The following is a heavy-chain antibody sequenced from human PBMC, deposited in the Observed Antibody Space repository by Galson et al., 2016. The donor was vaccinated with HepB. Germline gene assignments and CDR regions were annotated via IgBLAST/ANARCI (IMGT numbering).Heavy chain of an antibody. D-gene: IGHD1-26*01. CDR1: GFSLSTSGVG. V-gene: IGHV2-5*02. CDR3: SHSRVGATGDYYYGMDV. Sequence: PALVTPTQTLTLTCTFSGFSLSTSGVGVGWIRQSPGKALEWLALIYWDDDKRYSPSLKSRLTITEDTSKNQVVLIMTNMDPVDTATYYCSHSRVGATGDYYYGMDVWGQGTTVTVSS. J-gene: IGHJ6*02. CDR2: IYWDDDK.